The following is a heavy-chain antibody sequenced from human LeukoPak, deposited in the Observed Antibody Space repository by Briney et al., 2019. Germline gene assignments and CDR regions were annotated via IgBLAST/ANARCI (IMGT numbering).Heavy chain of an antibody. J-gene: IGHJ4*02. CDR3: ARSSGHIDY. V-gene: IGHV6-1*01. Sequence: SQTLSLTCAISGVSVSSNSAVWNWIRQSPSRGLEWLGRTYYRSKWYNGYAVSVKSRITINPDTSKNKFSLHLNSVTPEDTAVYYCARSSGHIDYWGQGTLVTVSS. D-gene: IGHD3-22*01. CDR1: GVSVSSNSAV. CDR2: TYYRSKWYN.